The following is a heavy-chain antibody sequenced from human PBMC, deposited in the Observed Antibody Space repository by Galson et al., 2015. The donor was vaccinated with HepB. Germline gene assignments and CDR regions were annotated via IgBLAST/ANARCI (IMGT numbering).Heavy chain of an antibody. Sequence: SVKVSCKASGGAFSSYAIIWVRQAPGQGLEWMGRIIPTLGITNYAQKFQGRVTLTADKSTTTVSSAAYMELRNLRSDDTAVYHCARSLSGHWGQGTLVTVSS. CDR1: GGAFSSYA. V-gene: IGHV1-69*04. CDR3: ARSLSGH. CDR2: IIPTLGIT. J-gene: IGHJ4*02. D-gene: IGHD3-10*01.